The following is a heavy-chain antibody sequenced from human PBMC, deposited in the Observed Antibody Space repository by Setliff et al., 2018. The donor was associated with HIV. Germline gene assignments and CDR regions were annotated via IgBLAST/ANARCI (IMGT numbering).Heavy chain of an antibody. D-gene: IGHD1-7*01. J-gene: IGHJ3*02. CDR3: VRIAGRTSLDAFDI. Sequence: PGGSLRLSCAASGFIFTNYTMNWVRQAPGKGLEWVSSISSPRGYEYHADSVKGRFSISRDDAKNSLYLQMSSLRVEDSAVYYCVRIAGRTSLDAFDIWGQGTMVTVSS. V-gene: IGHV3-21*01. CDR1: GFIFTNYT. CDR2: ISSPRGYE.